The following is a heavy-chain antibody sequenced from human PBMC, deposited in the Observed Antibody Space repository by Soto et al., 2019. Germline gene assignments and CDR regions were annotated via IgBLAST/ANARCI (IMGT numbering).Heavy chain of an antibody. V-gene: IGHV3-11*01. Sequence: PGGSMRLYFAASGFTFSDYYMIWIRHAPGNVLDWVSYISSAGSPIFYGDSVQGRFTICRDNATNSLYLKMSSLRAEDTAVYYCARLDTAMVPSFSDAFDIWGQGRMVTVSS. D-gene: IGHD5-18*01. CDR2: ISSAGSPI. CDR1: GFTFSDYY. J-gene: IGHJ3*02. CDR3: ARLDTAMVPSFSDAFDI.